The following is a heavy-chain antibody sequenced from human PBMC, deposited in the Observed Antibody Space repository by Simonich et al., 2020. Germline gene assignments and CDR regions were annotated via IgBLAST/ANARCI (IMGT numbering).Heavy chain of an antibody. CDR1: GFTFSSYS. J-gene: IGHJ3*02. CDR3: ARDSSYYAFDI. Sequence: EVQLVESGGGLVQPGGSLRLSCAASGFTFSSYSMNWVRQAPGKGLEWVSYISSSSSTIYYADSVKGRFTISRDNAKNSRYLKMNSLRAEDTAVYYCARDSSYYAFDIWGQGTMVTVSS. CDR2: ISSSSSTI. V-gene: IGHV3-48*01. D-gene: IGHD5-12*01.